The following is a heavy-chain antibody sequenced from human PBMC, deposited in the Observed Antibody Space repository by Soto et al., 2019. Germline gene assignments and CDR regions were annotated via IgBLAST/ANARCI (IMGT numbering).Heavy chain of an antibody. CDR1: GGSISSYY. J-gene: IGHJ5*02. CDR2: IYYSGST. CDR3: ARGGTIFFNLGYWFAP. V-gene: IGHV4-59*01. D-gene: IGHD3-9*01. Sequence: PSETLSLTCTVSGGSISSYYWSWIRQPPGKGLEWIGYIYYSGSTNYNPSLKSRVTISVDTSKNQFSLKLSSVTAADTAVYYCARGGTIFFNLGYWFAPWGQGTLVTVS.